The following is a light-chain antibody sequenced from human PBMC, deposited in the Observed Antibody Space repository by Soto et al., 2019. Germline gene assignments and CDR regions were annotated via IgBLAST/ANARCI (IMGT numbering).Light chain of an antibody. CDR2: DVS. J-gene: IGLJ2*01. CDR3: SSYTSSSTLV. Sequence: QSALTQPASVSGSPGQSITISCTGTSSDVGGYNYVSWYQHHPGKAPKLMIYDVSYRPSGVSNRFSGSKSGNTASLTISGLQAEDEADYYCSSYTSSSTLVFGGGTKLTVL. CDR1: SSDVGGYNY. V-gene: IGLV2-14*03.